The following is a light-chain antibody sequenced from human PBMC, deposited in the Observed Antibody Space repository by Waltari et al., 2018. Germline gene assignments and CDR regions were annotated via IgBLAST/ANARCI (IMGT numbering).Light chain of an antibody. CDR1: SGSIASHY. J-gene: IGLJ3*02. Sequence: NFMLTQPHSVSESPGKTVTISCTRSSGSIASHYVQWYQQRPGSSPTTIIYEDNQRPSGVPDRFSGSIDSSSNSASLTISGLGTEDEADYYCQSYDSSNQRVFGEGTKLTVL. CDR2: EDN. CDR3: QSYDSSNQRV. V-gene: IGLV6-57*01.